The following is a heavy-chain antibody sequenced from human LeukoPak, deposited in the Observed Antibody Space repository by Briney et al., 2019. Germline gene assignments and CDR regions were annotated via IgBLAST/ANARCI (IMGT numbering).Heavy chain of an antibody. CDR2: ISGSGGST. CDR1: GFTFRSYP. D-gene: IGHD2/OR15-2a*01. J-gene: IGHJ4*02. CDR3: AKERTQTTSFDY. Sequence: GGSLRLSCAASGFTFRSYPMNWVRQAPRKGLEWVSTISGSGGSTYYADSVKGRFTISRDNSKNTLYLQMNRLRAEDTAIYYCAKERTQTTSFDYWGQGTLVTVSS. V-gene: IGHV3-23*01.